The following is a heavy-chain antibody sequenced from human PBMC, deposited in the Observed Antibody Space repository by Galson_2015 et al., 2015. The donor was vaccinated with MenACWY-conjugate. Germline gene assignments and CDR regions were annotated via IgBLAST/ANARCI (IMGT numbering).Heavy chain of an antibody. D-gene: IGHD6-13*01. CDR1: GFICRSYC. J-gene: IGHJ4*02. CDR3: ARDFRYSSDY. Sequence: SLRLSCADSGFICRSYCMYWVDQAPGRGMEWFANVNDNSGAKYYADSVKGRFPISRDNAKNSLYLQMNSLRDGDTAVYFSARDFRYSSDYWGQGTLVTVSS. V-gene: IGHV3-48*02. CDR2: VNDNSGAK.